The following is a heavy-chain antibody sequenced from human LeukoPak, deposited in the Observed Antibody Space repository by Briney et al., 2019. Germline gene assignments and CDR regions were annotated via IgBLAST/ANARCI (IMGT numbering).Heavy chain of an antibody. CDR3: ASGAPSIAAATDAFDI. D-gene: IGHD6-13*01. J-gene: IGHJ3*02. CDR1: GGSISSGGYY. CDR2: IYYSGST. Sequence: SETLSLTCTVSGGSISSGGYYWSWIRQHPGKGLEWIGYIYYSGSTYYNPSLKSRVTISVDTSKNQFSLKLSSVTAADTAVYYCASGAPSIAAATDAFDIWGQGTMVTVSS. V-gene: IGHV4-31*03.